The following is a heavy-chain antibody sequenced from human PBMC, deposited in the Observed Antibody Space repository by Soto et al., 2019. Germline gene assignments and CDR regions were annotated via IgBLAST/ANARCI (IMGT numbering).Heavy chain of an antibody. Sequence: EVQLVESGGGSVQPGGSLRLSCAVSGFTVSTSFVSWVRQPPGKGLEWVSVIYSGGGTYYADSVKGRFTISRDNSKNMLYLQMNSLRAEDTAVYYCARKYCSSTSCSNWFDPWGQGTLVTVSS. CDR2: IYSGGGT. CDR1: GFTVSTSF. V-gene: IGHV3-66*01. D-gene: IGHD2-2*01. J-gene: IGHJ5*02. CDR3: ARKYCSSTSCSNWFDP.